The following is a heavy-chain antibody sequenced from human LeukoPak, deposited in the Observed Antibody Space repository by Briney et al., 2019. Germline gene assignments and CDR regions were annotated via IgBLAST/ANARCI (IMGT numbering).Heavy chain of an antibody. D-gene: IGHD1-14*01. CDR3: ARGPRNDP. Sequence: ASVKVSCKTSGYPFSTWEINWVRQAAGQGLEWLGWVHPDSGNTDYAQKFRGRVTMSRDTSTSTAYMELSGLRLSDTAVYFCARGPRNDPWGQGTLVTVSS. V-gene: IGHV1-8*01. CDR1: GYPFSTWE. J-gene: IGHJ5*02. CDR2: VHPDSGNT.